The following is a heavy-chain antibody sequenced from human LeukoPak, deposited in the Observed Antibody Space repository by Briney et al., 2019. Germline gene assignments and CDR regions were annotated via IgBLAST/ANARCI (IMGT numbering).Heavy chain of an antibody. V-gene: IGHV3-7*01. CDR3: ATSYSYAFDC. CDR1: GFTFSTSW. D-gene: IGHD5-18*01. J-gene: IGHJ4*02. CDR2: IKPDGSVQ. Sequence: GGPLRLSCAASGFTFSTSWMTWVRQAPGKGLEWVANIKPDGSVQHYVDSVTGRFTISRDNGKNSVYLQMNSLRAEDTAVYYCATSYSYAFDCGGQGTLVTVSS.